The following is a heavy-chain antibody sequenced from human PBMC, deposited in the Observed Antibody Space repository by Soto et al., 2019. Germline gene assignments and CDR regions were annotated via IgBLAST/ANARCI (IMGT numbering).Heavy chain of an antibody. Sequence: QVTLKESGPVLVKPTEPLTLTCTVSGFSLSNARMGVSWIRQPPGKALEWLAHIFSNDEKSYSTSLKSRLTISKDTSKSQVVITMTNMDPVDTATYYCARIPDILTGSYFDCWGQGTLVTVSS. CDR2: IFSNDEK. V-gene: IGHV2-26*01. J-gene: IGHJ4*02. CDR1: GFSLSNARMG. CDR3: ARIPDILTGSYFDC. D-gene: IGHD3-9*01.